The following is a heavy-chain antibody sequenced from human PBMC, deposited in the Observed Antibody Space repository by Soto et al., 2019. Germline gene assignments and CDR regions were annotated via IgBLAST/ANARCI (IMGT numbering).Heavy chain of an antibody. D-gene: IGHD5-12*01. Sequence: SETLSLTCTVSGGSISSSSYYWGWIRQPPGKGLEWIGSIYYSGSTYYNPSLKSRVTISVDTSKNQFSLKLSSVTAADTAVYYCASPYVDIVATIHDYGDYFDSRSHVWGQGTLVTVSS. CDR2: IYYSGST. V-gene: IGHV4-39*01. CDR3: ASPYVDIVATIHDYGDYFDSRSHV. J-gene: IGHJ4*02. CDR1: GGSISSSSYY.